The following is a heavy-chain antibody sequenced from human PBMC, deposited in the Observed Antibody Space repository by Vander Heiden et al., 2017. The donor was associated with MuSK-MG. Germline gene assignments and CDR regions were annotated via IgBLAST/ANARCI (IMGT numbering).Heavy chain of an antibody. J-gene: IGHJ6*02. CDR1: GYIFTNHW. V-gene: IGHV5-51*01. D-gene: IGHD3-10*01. Sequence: EVQLVQSGAEVKKPGESLKMSCKGSGYIFTNHWVGWVRQMPGKGLEWMGIIYPGDSETRYSPSLQGQVTISVDKSSSTAYLQWTTLKASDTAMYYCARLSGVRDPTYYYGVGVWGQGTTVTVSS. CDR3: ARLSGVRDPTYYYGVGV. CDR2: IYPGDSET.